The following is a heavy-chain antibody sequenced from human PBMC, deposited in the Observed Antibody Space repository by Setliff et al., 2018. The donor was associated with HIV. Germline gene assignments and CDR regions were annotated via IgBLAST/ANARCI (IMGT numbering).Heavy chain of an antibody. CDR1: GGSISSGSYY. Sequence: SETLSLTCTVSGGSISSGSYYWTWIRQPAGKGLEWIGRIYTSGNINYNPSLKSRVTISVDTSKNQFSLNLSSVTAADTAVYHCAQEERDAYNYWFDPWGQGTLVTVSS. V-gene: IGHV4-61*02. CDR3: AQEERDAYNYWFDP. CDR2: IYTSGNI. J-gene: IGHJ5*02. D-gene: IGHD1-1*01.